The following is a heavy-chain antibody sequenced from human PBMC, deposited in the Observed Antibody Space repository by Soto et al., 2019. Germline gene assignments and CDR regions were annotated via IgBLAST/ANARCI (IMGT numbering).Heavy chain of an antibody. D-gene: IGHD1-26*01. CDR1: GFTFSSNS. CDR2: IDSTSMHI. V-gene: IGHV3-21*02. Sequence: EVQLVESGGGLVKPGGSLRLSCAASGFTFSSNSMIWVRQAPGKGLEWVSYIDSTSMHIYYADSVKGRFTITRDNAKKSVYLHMTRLRAEDTAAYYCARLVGAYQHYIDYWGQGPLVTVSS. CDR3: ARLVGAYQHYIDY. J-gene: IGHJ4*02.